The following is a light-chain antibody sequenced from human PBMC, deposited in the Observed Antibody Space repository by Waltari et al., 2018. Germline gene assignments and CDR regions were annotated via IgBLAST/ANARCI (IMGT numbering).Light chain of an antibody. Sequence: DVVVTQSPLSLPVTLGQPASISCRSSPSLDYSNGDNDLSWFQQRPGQSPRRLIYRVSNRDSGVPDRFSGSGSGTDFTLEISRVEAEDVGIYYCMQATHWPPRYTFGQGTKLDIK. V-gene: IGKV2-30*01. J-gene: IGKJ2*01. CDR3: MQATHWPPRYT. CDR1: PSLDYSNGDND. CDR2: RVS.